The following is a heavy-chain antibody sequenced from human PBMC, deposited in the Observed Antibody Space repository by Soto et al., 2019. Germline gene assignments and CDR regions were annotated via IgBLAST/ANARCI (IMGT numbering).Heavy chain of an antibody. CDR1: GGTFSGYA. J-gene: IGHJ1*01. V-gene: IGHV1-69*01. Sequence: QAQLMQSGAEVKKPGSSVKVSCKASGGTFSGYAISWVRQAPGQGLEWLGGIIPILGITNYAQKFQGRITIAAGESTGTGYMDLRSLRSEDTAVYYCARDPRSITGTTSSEDFQHWGQGTLVSVSS. CDR2: IIPILGIT. CDR3: ARDPRSITGTTSSEDFQH. D-gene: IGHD1-20*01.